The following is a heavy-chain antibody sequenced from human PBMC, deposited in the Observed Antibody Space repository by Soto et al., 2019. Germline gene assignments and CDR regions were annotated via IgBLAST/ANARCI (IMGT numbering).Heavy chain of an antibody. Sequence: GGSLRLSCAASGFTFSDYYMSWIRQAPGKGLEWVSYISSSSSYTNYADSVKGRFTISRDNAKNSLYLQMNSLRAEDTAVYYCARGLLLWFGAPGFDYWGQGTLVTVSS. D-gene: IGHD3-10*01. CDR1: GFTFSDYY. CDR2: ISSSSSYT. J-gene: IGHJ4*02. V-gene: IGHV3-11*05. CDR3: ARGLLLWFGAPGFDY.